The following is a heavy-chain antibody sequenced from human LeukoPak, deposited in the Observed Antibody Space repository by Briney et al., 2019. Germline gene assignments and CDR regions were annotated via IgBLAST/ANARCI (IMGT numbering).Heavy chain of an antibody. CDR3: ARVRGGNWNDRAFDI. J-gene: IGHJ3*02. CDR2: ISSSSYI. D-gene: IGHD1-1*01. Sequence: PGGSPRLSCAASGFTFSSYSMNWVRQAPGKGLEWVSSISSSSYIHYADSVKGRFTISRDNAKNSLYLQMNSLRAEDTAVYYCARVRGGNWNDRAFDIWGQGTMVTVSS. CDR1: GFTFSSYS. V-gene: IGHV3-21*01.